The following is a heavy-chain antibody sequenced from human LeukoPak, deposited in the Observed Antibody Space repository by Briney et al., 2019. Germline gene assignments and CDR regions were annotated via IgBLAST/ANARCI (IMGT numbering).Heavy chain of an antibody. CDR3: ARDAYSGSYYYWFDP. V-gene: IGHV4-59*12. J-gene: IGHJ5*02. CDR2: IYYSGST. CDR1: GGSISSYY. Sequence: SETLSLTCTVSGGSISSYYWSWIRQPPGKGLEWIGYIYYSGSTNYNPSLKSRVTMSVDTSKNQFSLKLSSVTAADTAVYYCARDAYSGSYYYWFDPWGQGTLVTVSS. D-gene: IGHD1-26*01.